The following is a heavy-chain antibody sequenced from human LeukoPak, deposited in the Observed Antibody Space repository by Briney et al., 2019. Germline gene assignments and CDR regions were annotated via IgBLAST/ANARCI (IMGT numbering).Heavy chain of an antibody. CDR3: ARSTVTDGLNDY. Sequence: PSETLSLTCAVYGGSFSGYYWSWIRQPPGKGLEWIAEIDHSGRTNFNRSLKSRITISVDTSKNQFSLKLSSVTAADTAVYYCARSTVTDGLNDYWGQGTLVTVSP. J-gene: IGHJ4*02. V-gene: IGHV4-34*01. CDR2: IDHSGRT. CDR1: GGSFSGYY. D-gene: IGHD4-17*01.